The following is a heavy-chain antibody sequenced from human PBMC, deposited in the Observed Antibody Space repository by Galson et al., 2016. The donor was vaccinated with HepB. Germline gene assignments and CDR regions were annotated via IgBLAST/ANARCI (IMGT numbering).Heavy chain of an antibody. CDR3: ARTWGVDVAGRAFDY. Sequence: SLRLSCATSGITFSSYAMHWVRQAPGKGPEWVAIISYDGSDKFYADSVKGRFAISRDNSRETMYLQMNSLRPEDTAIYYCARTWGVDVAGRAFDYWGQGTLVIVSS. CDR2: ISYDGSDK. CDR1: GITFSSYA. V-gene: IGHV3-30*09. J-gene: IGHJ4*02. D-gene: IGHD6-19*01.